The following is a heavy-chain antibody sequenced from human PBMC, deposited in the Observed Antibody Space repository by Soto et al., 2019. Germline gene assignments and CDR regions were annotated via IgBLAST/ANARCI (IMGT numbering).Heavy chain of an antibody. V-gene: IGHV3-49*04. CDR3: TRDPMITFGGVIATNY. D-gene: IGHD3-16*02. CDR2: IRSKAYGGTT. CDR1: GFTFGDYA. J-gene: IGHJ4*02. Sequence: GGSLRLYGTASGFTFGDYAMSWVCQAPGKGREWVGFIRSKAYGGTTEYAASVKGRFTISRDDSKSIAYLQMNSLKADDTAVYYCTRDPMITFGGVIATNYWGQGTLVTVSS.